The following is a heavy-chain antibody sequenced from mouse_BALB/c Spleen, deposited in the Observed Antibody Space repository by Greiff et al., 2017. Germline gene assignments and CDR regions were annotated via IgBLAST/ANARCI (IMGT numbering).Heavy chain of an antibody. CDR3: AGNGLGDY. CDR2: ISDGGSYT. Sequence: EVKLVESGGGLVKPGGSLKLSCAASGFTFSDYYMYWVRQTPEKRLEWVATISDGGSYTYYPDSVKGRFTISRDNAKNNLYLQMSSLKSEDTAMYYCAGNGLGDYWGQGTSVTVSS. D-gene: IGHD1-2*01. J-gene: IGHJ4*01. CDR1: GFTFSDYY. V-gene: IGHV5-4*02.